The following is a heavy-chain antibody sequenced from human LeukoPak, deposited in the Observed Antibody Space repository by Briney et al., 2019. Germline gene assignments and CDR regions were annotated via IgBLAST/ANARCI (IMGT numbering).Heavy chain of an antibody. CDR3: ARSSGSYRYNWFDP. CDR2: IYYSGST. D-gene: IGHD3-10*01. V-gene: IGHV4-59*01. J-gene: IGHJ5*02. CDR1: GGSISSYY. Sequence: AETLSLTCTVSGGSISSYYWSWIRQHPGKGLECIGYIYYSGSTNYNPSLKSRVTISVDTSKNQFSLKLSSVTAADTAVYYCARSSGSYRYNWFDPWGQGTLVTVSS.